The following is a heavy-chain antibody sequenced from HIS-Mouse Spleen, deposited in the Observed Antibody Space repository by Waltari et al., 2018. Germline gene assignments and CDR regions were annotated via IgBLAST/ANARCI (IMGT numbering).Heavy chain of an antibody. D-gene: IGHD6-19*01. CDR1: GGSFSGYY. Sequence: LLKPSETLSLTCAVYGGSFSGYYWSWIRQPPGKALEWLARIDWDDDKYYSTSLTTRLTISKDTSKNQVVLTMTNMDPVDTATYYCARIAEGYSSGWYAFDYWGQGTLVTVSS. CDR2: IDWDDDK. J-gene: IGHJ4*02. V-gene: IGHV2-70*11. CDR3: ARIAEGYSSGWYAFDY.